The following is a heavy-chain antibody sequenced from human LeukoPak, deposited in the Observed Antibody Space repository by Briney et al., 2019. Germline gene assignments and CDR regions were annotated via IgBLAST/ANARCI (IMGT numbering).Heavy chain of an antibody. CDR2: ISPSGDII. CDR3: ARETVAGTFDY. Sequence: GGSLRLSCAASGFTFSDYYISWIRQAPGRGLEWVSDISPSGDIISYADSVKGRFIISRDYAKESLHLQMNSLRVEDSAVYYCARETVAGTFDYWGQGTQVTVSS. CDR1: GFTFSDYY. V-gene: IGHV3-11*01. D-gene: IGHD6-19*01. J-gene: IGHJ4*02.